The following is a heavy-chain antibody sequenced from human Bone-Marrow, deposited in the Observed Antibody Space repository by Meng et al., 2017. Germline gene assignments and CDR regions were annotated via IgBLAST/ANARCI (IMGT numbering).Heavy chain of an antibody. CDR1: GGSINSDNYY. CDR3: ARDGWGFEGFDP. V-gene: IGHV4-61*02. D-gene: IGHD3-9*01. J-gene: IGHJ5*02. Sequence: SETLSLTCTVSGGSINSDNYYWSWIRQPAGKGLEWIGRIYSSGSTNYNASLKSRVTISVDTSKNQFSLKLSSVTAADTAVYYCARDGWGFEGFDPWGQGILVTVSS. CDR2: IYSSGST.